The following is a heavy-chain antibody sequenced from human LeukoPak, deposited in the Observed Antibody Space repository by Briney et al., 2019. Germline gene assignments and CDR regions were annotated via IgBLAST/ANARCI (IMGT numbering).Heavy chain of an antibody. CDR3: AMYAPYYYYDSSGYPKSWFDP. CDR2: IYYSVST. D-gene: IGHD3-22*01. Sequence: SETLSLTCTVSGGSISSYYWSWIRQPPGKGLGWIGYIYYSVSTNYNPSLKSRVTISVDTSKNQFFLKLSSVTAADTAVYYCAMYAPYYYYDSSGYPKSWFDPWGQGTLVTVSS. J-gene: IGHJ5*02. CDR1: GGSISSYY. V-gene: IGHV4-59*01.